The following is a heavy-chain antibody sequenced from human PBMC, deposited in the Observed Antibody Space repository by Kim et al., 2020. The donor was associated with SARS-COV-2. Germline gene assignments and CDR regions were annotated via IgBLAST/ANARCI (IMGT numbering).Heavy chain of an antibody. CDR2: T. V-gene: IGHV5-51*01. J-gene: IGHJ5*02. Sequence: TRYSPSFPGQVTISADKSISTAYLQWSSLKASDTAMYYCARRLGAGGFDPWGQGTLVTVSS. CDR3: ARRLGAGGFDP. D-gene: IGHD3-16*01.